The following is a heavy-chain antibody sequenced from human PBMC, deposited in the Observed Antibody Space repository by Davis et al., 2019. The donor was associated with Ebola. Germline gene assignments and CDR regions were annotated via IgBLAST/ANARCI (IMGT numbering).Heavy chain of an antibody. V-gene: IGHV3-11*04. D-gene: IGHD2-15*01. CDR2: ISGGGRTT. Sequence: GESLKISCAASGFTFSDYYMSWIRQAPGKGLEWVSYISGGGRTTYYADSVKGRFTISRDNAKNSLYLQMNSLRAEDTAVYYCARVVFVAGATPSWYFDLWGRGTLVTVS. J-gene: IGHJ2*01. CDR3: ARVVFVAGATPSWYFDL. CDR1: GFTFSDYY.